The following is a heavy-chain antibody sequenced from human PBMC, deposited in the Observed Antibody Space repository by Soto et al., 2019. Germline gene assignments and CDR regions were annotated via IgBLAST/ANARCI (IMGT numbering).Heavy chain of an antibody. J-gene: IGHJ4*02. V-gene: IGHV1-69*12. CDR1: GGTFSTYA. CDR3: ASGIQLWLRRINNGYSG. D-gene: IGHD5-18*01. CDR2: IIPMFGTA. Sequence: QVQLVQSGAEVKKPESSVKVSCKAPGGTFSTYAISWVRQAPGHGLEWMGGIIPMFGTANYAQRFQDRVTITADESTNTDYMELSSLRSEDTAVYFCASGIQLWLRRINNGYSGWGQGTLVTVSS.